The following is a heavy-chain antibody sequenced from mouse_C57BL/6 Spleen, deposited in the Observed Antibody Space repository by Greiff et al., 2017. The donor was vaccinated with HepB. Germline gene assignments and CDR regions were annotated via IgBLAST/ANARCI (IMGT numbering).Heavy chain of an antibody. V-gene: IGHV1-15*01. D-gene: IGHD2-4*01. CDR2: IDPETGGT. CDR1: GYTFTDYE. CDR3: TRFYYDYDGLFAY. J-gene: IGHJ3*01. Sequence: VKLVESGAELVRPGASVTLSCKASGYTFTDYEMHWVKQTPVHGLEWIGAIDPETGGTAYNQKFKGKAILTADKSSSTAYMELRSLTSEDSAVYYCTRFYYDYDGLFAYWGQGTLVTVSA.